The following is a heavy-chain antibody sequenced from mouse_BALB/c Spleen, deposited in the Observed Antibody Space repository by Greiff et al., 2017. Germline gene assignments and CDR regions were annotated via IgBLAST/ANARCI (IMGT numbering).Heavy chain of an antibody. Sequence: EVMLVESGGGLVQPGGSRKLSCAASGFTFSSFGMHWVRQAPEKGLEWVAYISSGSSTIYYADTVNGRFTISRDNPKNTLFLQMTSLRSDDTTMYYCARSVSLLRRQAMDYWGQGTTLTVSS. J-gene: IGHJ4*01. V-gene: IGHV5-17*02. CDR1: GFTFSSFG. D-gene: IGHD1-2*01. CDR3: ARSVSLLRRQAMDY. CDR2: ISSGSSTI.